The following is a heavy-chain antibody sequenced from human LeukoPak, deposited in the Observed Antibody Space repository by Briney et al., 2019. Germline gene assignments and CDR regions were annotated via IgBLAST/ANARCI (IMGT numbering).Heavy chain of an antibody. CDR3: ASIKNYDFWSGPEGFDI. V-gene: IGHV1-18*01. Sequence: VASVKVSCKASGYTFTSYGISWVRQAPGQGLEWMGWISAYDGNTNYAQKLQGRVTMTTDTSTSTAYMELRSLRSDDTAVYYCASIKNYDFWSGPEGFDIWGQGTMVTVSS. CDR1: GYTFTSYG. CDR2: ISAYDGNT. D-gene: IGHD3-3*01. J-gene: IGHJ3*02.